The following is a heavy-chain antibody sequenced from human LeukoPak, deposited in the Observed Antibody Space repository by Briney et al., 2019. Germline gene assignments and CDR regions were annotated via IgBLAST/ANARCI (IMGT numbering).Heavy chain of an antibody. CDR2: IYTSGST. J-gene: IGHJ4*02. D-gene: IGHD5-12*01. CDR3: ASPSEYSDYGWPLFDY. CDR1: RFTFSTYA. V-gene: IGHV3-23*05. Sequence: PGGSLRLSCAASRFTFSTYAMNWVRQAPGKGLEWVSVIYTSGSTYYADSVKGRFTISRDNSKNTLYLQMNSLRAEDTAVYYCASPSEYSDYGWPLFDYWGQGTLVTVSS.